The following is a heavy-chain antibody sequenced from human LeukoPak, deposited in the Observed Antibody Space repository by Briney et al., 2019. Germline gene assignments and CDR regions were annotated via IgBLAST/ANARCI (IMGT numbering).Heavy chain of an antibody. Sequence: TGESLKISCKGSGYSFATYWIGWVRRMPGKGLEWMGVIYPGDSDTRYSPSFQGQVTISADKSISTAYLQWSSLKASDTAMYYCARPTGLRFFDYWGQGTLVTVSS. D-gene: IGHD4-11*01. CDR2: IYPGDSDT. CDR1: GYSFATYW. V-gene: IGHV5-51*01. J-gene: IGHJ4*01. CDR3: ARPTGLRFFDY.